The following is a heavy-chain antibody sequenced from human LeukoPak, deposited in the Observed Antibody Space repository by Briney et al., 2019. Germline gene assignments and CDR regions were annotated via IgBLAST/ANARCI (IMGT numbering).Heavy chain of an antibody. D-gene: IGHD1-26*01. J-gene: IGHJ3*01. CDR2: ISGGGLST. Sequence: PGGSLRLSCQASGFTFSLYVMTWVRQAPGKDLEWVSAISGGGLSTFYADSVKGRLTISRDNSRNAVSLEMYRLRAEDTAVYFCARGGSTRAQAFDLWGQGTSVTVSS. CDR3: ARGGSTRAQAFDL. CDR1: GFTFSLYV. V-gene: IGHV3-23*01.